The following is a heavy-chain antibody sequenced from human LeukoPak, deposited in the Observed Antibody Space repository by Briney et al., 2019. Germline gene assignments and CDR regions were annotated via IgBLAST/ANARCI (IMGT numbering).Heavy chain of an antibody. Sequence: PSETLSLTCTVSGGSISSYYWSWIRQPPGEGLEWIGYIYYSGSTYYNPSLKSRVSISVNTFKNQFSLKLTAVTAADTAVYYCARKYPDHWFDPWGQGTLVTVSS. CDR3: ARKYPDHWFDP. V-gene: IGHV4-59*08. D-gene: IGHD6-6*01. J-gene: IGHJ5*02. CDR1: GGSISSYY. CDR2: IYYSGST.